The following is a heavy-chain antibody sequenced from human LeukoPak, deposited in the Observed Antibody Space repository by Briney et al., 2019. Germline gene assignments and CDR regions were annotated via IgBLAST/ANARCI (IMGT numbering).Heavy chain of an antibody. CDR1: GYTFTGYY. V-gene: IGHV1-2*02. D-gene: IGHD3-10*01. J-gene: IGHJ4*02. Sequence: ASVKVSCKASGYTFTGYYIHWVRQAPGQGLDWMGLINPNSGGTNYQGRATMTRDTSISTAYMELSSLRSDDTAVYYCARDLEGYHYGSGNYPQWGQGTLVTVSS. CDR3: ARDLEGYHYGSGNYPQ. CDR2: INPNSGGT.